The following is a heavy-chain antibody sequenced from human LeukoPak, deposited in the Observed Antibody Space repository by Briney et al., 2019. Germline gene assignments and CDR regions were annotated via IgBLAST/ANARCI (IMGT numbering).Heavy chain of an antibody. D-gene: IGHD2-8*01. J-gene: IGHJ6*03. Sequence: GGSLRLSCAASGFTFSSYWMSWVRQAPGKGLEWVANIKRDGSEKYYVDSVRGRFTISRDNAKNSLYLQMNSLRAEDTAVYYCARDPHCTNGVCYTSNYMDVWGKGTTVTVSS. CDR2: IKRDGSEK. CDR1: GFTFSSYW. V-gene: IGHV3-7*01. CDR3: ARDPHCTNGVCYTSNYMDV.